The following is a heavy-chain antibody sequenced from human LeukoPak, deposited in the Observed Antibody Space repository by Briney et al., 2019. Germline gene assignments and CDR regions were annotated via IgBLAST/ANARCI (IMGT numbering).Heavy chain of an antibody. V-gene: IGHV3-21*01. CDR1: GFSFSSYN. CDR3: AKDLPRVYYYDSSGGFDP. CDR2: ITSSSSYT. Sequence: GGSLRLSCAASGFSFSSYNMNWVRQTPGKGLEGVSSITSSSSYTFYADSVKGRFTISRDNARNSLYLQINSLRAEDTAVYSCAKDLPRVYYYDSSGGFDPWGQGTLVTVSS. D-gene: IGHD3-22*01. J-gene: IGHJ5*02.